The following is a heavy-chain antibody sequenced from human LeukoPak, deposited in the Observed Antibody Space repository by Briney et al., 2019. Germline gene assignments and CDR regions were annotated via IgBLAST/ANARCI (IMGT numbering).Heavy chain of an antibody. Sequence: ASVKVSCKASGYTFTSYYVHWVRQAPGQGLEWMGIINPSGGSTSYAQTFQGRVPMTRDTSTSTVYMELSSLRSDDTAVYYCARPTVIIPAAMFETTYYYGMDVWGQGTTVTVSS. J-gene: IGHJ6*02. D-gene: IGHD2-2*01. CDR1: GYTFTSYY. CDR2: INPSGGST. V-gene: IGHV1-46*01. CDR3: ARPTVIIPAAMFETTYYYGMDV.